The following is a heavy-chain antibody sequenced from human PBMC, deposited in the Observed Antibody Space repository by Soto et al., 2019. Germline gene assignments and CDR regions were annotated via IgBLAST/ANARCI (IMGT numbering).Heavy chain of an antibody. Sequence: SETLSLTCTVSGGSISPYYWSWIRQPPGKGLEWVGYIYYAGSTSYNPSLKSRVTISLETSKSQFSLRLSSVTAADTAVYYCASMRGGYDSSGYDYWGQGTLVTVS. J-gene: IGHJ4*02. CDR3: ASMRGGYDSSGYDY. CDR2: IYYAGST. V-gene: IGHV4-59*08. CDR1: GGSISPYY. D-gene: IGHD3-22*01.